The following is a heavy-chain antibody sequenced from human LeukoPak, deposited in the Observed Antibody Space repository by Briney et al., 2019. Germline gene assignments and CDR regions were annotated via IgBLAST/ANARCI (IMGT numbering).Heavy chain of an antibody. V-gene: IGHV4-34*01. CDR2: INHSGST. CDR3: ARGGRDGYNIDY. D-gene: IGHD5-24*01. J-gene: IGHJ4*02. Sequence: SETLSLTCAVYGGSFSGYYWSWIRQPPGKGLEWIGEINHSGSTNYNPSLKSRVTISVDTSKNQFSLKLSSVTAADTAVYYRARGGRDGYNIDYWGQGTLVTVSS. CDR1: GGSFSGYY.